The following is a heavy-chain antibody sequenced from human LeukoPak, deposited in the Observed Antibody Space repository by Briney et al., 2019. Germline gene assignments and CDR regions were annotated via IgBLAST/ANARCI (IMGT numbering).Heavy chain of an antibody. J-gene: IGHJ4*02. V-gene: IGHV4-59*01. CDR2: MYYSGST. Sequence: SATLSLTCTVSGGSISSYYWSWIRQPPGKGLEWIGYMYYSGSTNYNPSLKSRVTISVDTSKNQFSLKLSSVTAADTAVYYCASLYSGSYDTGSFDYFNYWGQGTLVTVSS. D-gene: IGHD1-26*01. CDR3: ASLYSGSYDTGSFDYFNY. CDR1: GGSISSYY.